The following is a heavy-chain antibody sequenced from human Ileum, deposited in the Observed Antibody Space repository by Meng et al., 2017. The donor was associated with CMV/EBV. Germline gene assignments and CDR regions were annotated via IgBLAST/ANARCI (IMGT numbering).Heavy chain of an antibody. Sequence: GGSLRLSCAASGFTFSAYWMHWVRQAPGKGLVWVSHINGDGSNTSYADSVRGRFTISRDNAKNTLYLQMSRLRVEDTAVYYCATSMLRGLSRSYYPKDVWGQGTTVTVSS. CDR1: GFTFSAYW. CDR2: INGDGSNT. V-gene: IGHV3-74*01. J-gene: IGHJ6*02. CDR3: ATSMLRGLSRSYYPKDV. D-gene: IGHD3-10*01.